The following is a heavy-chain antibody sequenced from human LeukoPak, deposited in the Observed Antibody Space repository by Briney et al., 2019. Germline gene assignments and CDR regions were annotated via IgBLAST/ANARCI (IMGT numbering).Heavy chain of an antibody. J-gene: IGHJ4*02. CDR1: GFTFSSYS. CDR3: ARVRDSSSPFGY. Sequence: PGGSLRLSCAASGFTFSSYSLDWVRQAPGKGLEWVSSISSSSSYIYYADSVKGRFTISRDNAKNSLYLQMNSLRAEDTAVYYCARVRDSSSPFGYWGQGTLVTVSS. D-gene: IGHD6-13*01. V-gene: IGHV3-21*04. CDR2: ISSSSSYI.